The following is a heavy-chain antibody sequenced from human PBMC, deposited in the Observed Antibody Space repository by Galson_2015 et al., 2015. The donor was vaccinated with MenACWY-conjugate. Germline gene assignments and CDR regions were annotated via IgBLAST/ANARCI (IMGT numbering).Heavy chain of an antibody. CDR3: AQYCSSTSCYAGKGA. D-gene: IGHD2-2*01. J-gene: IGHJ5*02. CDR2: INSDGSST. CDR1: GFTFSSYW. V-gene: IGHV3-74*01. Sequence: SLRLSCAASGFTFSSYWMHWVRHAPGKGPVWVSRINSDGSSTSYADSVKGRFTISRDNAKNTLYLQMNSLRAEDTAVYYCAQYCSSTSCYAGKGAWGQGTLVTVSS.